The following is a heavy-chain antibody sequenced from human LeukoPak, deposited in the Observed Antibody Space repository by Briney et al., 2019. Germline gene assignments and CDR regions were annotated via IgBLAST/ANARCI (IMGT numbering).Heavy chain of an antibody. D-gene: IGHD6-6*01. Sequence: PGGSLRLSCAASGFTFSSFWMHWVRQVPGKGLVWVSRINSDGSSATYADSVKGRFTISRDNAKNTLYLQMNSLRAEDTAVYYCASSEYSFDYWGQGSLVTVSS. CDR2: INSDGSSA. CDR1: GFTFSSFW. CDR3: ASSEYSFDY. V-gene: IGHV3-74*03. J-gene: IGHJ4*02.